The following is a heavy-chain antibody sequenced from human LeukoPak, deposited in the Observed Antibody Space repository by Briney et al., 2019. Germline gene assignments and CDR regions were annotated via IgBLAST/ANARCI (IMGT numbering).Heavy chain of an antibody. CDR2: IFGSGGSA. Sequence: PGGSLRLSCEASGFTFGSHAMYWVRQAPGKGLEWVSGIFGSGGSAHYADSVKGRFTISRDNSKNTVYLQMDSLRAEDTATYYCAKTTTGYSSGRYPAWPIDYWGQGTLVTVSS. D-gene: IGHD2-15*01. CDR1: GFTFGSHA. CDR3: AKTTTGYSSGRYPAWPIDY. J-gene: IGHJ4*02. V-gene: IGHV3-23*01.